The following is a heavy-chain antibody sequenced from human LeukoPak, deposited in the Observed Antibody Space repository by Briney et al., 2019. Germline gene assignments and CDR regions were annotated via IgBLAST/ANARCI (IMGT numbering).Heavy chain of an antibody. CDR2: ISYDGSDK. Sequence: GGSLRLSCAASGFTFSSYLMHWVRQAPGKGLEWVAVISYDGSDKYYADSVKGRFTISRDNSKKTLYLQMNSLRAEDTAVYYCAKRSSGNYFDDWGQGSLVTVSS. V-gene: IGHV3-30-3*02. CDR1: GFTFSSYL. D-gene: IGHD6-19*01. CDR3: AKRSSGNYFDD. J-gene: IGHJ4*02.